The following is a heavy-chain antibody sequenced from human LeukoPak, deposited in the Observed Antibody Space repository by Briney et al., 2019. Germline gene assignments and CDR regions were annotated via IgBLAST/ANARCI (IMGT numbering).Heavy chain of an antibody. D-gene: IGHD1-20*01. CDR2: IYYSGST. V-gene: IGHV4-61*01. J-gene: IGHJ3*02. Sequence: SETLSLTCTVSGGSISSSSYYWSWIRQPPGKGLEWIGYIYYSGSTNYNPSLKSRVTISVDTSKNQFSLKLSSVTAADTAVYYCARDNWNVGAFDIWGQGTMVTVSS. CDR3: ARDNWNVGAFDI. CDR1: GGSISSSSYY.